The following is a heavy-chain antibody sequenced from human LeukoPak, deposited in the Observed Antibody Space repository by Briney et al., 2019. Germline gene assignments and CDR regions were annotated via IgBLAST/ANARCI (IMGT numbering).Heavy chain of an antibody. Sequence: SETLSLTCAVSGGSISSGGYSWSWIRQPPGKGLEWIGYIYHSGSTYYNPSLKSRVTISVDRSKNQFSLKLSSVTAADTAVYYCARARKGVIGYWGQGALVTVSS. CDR2: IYHSGST. V-gene: IGHV4-30-2*01. D-gene: IGHD3-10*01. CDR1: GGSISSGGYS. CDR3: ARARKGVIGY. J-gene: IGHJ4*02.